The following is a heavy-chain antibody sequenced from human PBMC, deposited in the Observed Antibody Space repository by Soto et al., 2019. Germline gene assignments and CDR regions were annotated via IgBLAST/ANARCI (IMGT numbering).Heavy chain of an antibody. V-gene: IGHV1-18*01. D-gene: IGHD3-3*01. J-gene: IGHJ3*02. CDR2: ISAYNGNT. CDR3: ARGVNDFWSGSRLRGAFDI. CDR1: GYTFTSYG. Sequence: QVQLVQSGAEVKKPGASVKVSCKASGYTFTSYGISWVRQAPGQGLEWMGWISAYNGNTNYAQKLQGRVTMTTDTSTSTAYMELRSLRSDDTAVYYCARGVNDFWSGSRLRGAFDIWGQGTMVTVSS.